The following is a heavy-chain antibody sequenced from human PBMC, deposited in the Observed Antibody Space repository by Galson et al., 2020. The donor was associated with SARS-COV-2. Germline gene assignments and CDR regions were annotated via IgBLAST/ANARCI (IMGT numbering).Heavy chain of an antibody. V-gene: IGHV4-31*03. CDR1: GGSISSAGYY. D-gene: IGHD3-10*01. J-gene: IGHJ3*02. CDR3: ARGLLLWFGELSSPYACDI. Sequence: SETLSLTCTVSGGSISSAGYYWSWTRQHPGKGLEWIGYIYYSGSTYYNPSLKSRVTISVDTSKNQFSLKLSSVTAAEPAVYYCARGLLLWFGELSSPYACDIWGQGTMVTVSS. CDR2: IYYSGST.